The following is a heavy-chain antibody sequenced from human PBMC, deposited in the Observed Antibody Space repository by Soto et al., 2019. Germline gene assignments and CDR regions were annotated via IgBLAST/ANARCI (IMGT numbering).Heavy chain of an antibody. CDR1: GFTFSSYG. CDR2: IWYDGSNK. D-gene: IGHD3-22*01. Sequence: GGSLRLSCGASGFTFSSYGMHLVRQAPGKGLEWVAVIWYDGSNKYYADSVKGRFTISRDNSKNTLYLQMNSLRAEDTAVYYCARGYDSSGSIDAFDIWGQGTMVTVSS. CDR3: ARGYDSSGSIDAFDI. V-gene: IGHV3-33*01. J-gene: IGHJ3*02.